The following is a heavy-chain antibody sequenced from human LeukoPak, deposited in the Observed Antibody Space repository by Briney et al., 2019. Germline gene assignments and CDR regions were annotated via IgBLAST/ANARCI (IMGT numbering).Heavy chain of an antibody. Sequence: ASXKISCKVSGYTFTDYYMHWVQQAPGKGLEWMGLVDPEDGETIYAEKFQGRVTITADTYRDTAYMELSSLRSEDTAVYYCATGPTGTLDYWGQGTLVTVSS. V-gene: IGHV1-69-2*01. CDR3: ATGPTGTLDY. D-gene: IGHD1-1*01. CDR1: GYTFTDYY. J-gene: IGHJ4*02. CDR2: VDPEDGET.